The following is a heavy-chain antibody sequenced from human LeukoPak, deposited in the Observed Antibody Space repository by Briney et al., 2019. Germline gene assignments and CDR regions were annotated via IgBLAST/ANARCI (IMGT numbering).Heavy chain of an antibody. CDR2: ISYDGSNK. CDR1: GFTFSSYA. Sequence: SGGSLRLSCAASGFTFSSYAMHWVRQAPGKGLEWVAVISYDGSNKYYADSVKGRFTISRDNSKNTLYPQMNSLRAEDTAVYYCARDPYYFDSSGYYDYWGQGTLVTVSS. CDR3: ARDPYYFDSSGYYDY. V-gene: IGHV3-30-3*01. J-gene: IGHJ4*02. D-gene: IGHD3-22*01.